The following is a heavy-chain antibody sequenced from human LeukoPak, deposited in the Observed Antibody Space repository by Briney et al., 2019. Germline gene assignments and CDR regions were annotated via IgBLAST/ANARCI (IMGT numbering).Heavy chain of an antibody. V-gene: IGHV4-59*01. J-gene: IGHJ3*02. CDR1: GDSISSYY. D-gene: IGHD6-13*01. CDR2: IYYSGST. CDR3: ARGGIASAGIPLRI. Sequence: SETLSLTCSVSGDSISSYYWSWIRQPPGKGLEWIGYIYYSGSTNYNPSLKSRVTISVDTSKNQFSLNPSSVTAADTAVYYCARGGIASAGIPLRIWGQGTMVTVSS.